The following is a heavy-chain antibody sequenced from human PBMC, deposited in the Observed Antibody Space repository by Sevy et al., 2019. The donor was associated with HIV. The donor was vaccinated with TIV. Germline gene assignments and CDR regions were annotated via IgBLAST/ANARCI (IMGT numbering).Heavy chain of an antibody. Sequence: GGSLRLSCAASGFTFSSYWMSWVRQAPGKGLEWVANIKQDGSEKYYVDSVKGRFTISRDNAKNSLYLQMNSLRAEDTAVYYCARGGGGSYSDAFDIWGQGTMVTVSS. CDR3: ARGGGGSYSDAFDI. CDR2: IKQDGSEK. V-gene: IGHV3-7*03. D-gene: IGHD1-26*01. J-gene: IGHJ3*02. CDR1: GFTFSSYW.